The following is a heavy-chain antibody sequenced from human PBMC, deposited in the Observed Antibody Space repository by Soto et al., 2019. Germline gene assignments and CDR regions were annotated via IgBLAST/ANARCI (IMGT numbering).Heavy chain of an antibody. D-gene: IGHD4-17*01. J-gene: IGHJ4*02. Sequence: PGGSLRLSCVVSGFSVSNNYMSWVRQAPGKGLDWVSVIFADGTTYYVDSVKGRFTISRHNSKNTLYLQMDSLRTEDTAVYYCARGGGPFMNSVTNTFAYWGQGTLVTVSS. V-gene: IGHV3-53*04. CDR2: IFADGTT. CDR1: GFSVSNNY. CDR3: ARGGGPFMNSVTNTFAY.